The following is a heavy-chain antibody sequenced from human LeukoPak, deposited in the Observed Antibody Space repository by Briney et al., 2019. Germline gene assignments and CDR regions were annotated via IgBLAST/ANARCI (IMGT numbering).Heavy chain of an antibody. Sequence: GASVKVSCKASGGTFSSYAISWVRQAPGQGLEWMGGIIPIFGTANYTQKFQGRVTITADKSTSTAYMELSSLRSEDTAVYYCAREKPGAFDYWGQGTLVTVSS. CDR3: AREKPGAFDY. J-gene: IGHJ4*02. CDR1: GGTFSSYA. V-gene: IGHV1-69*06. CDR2: IIPIFGTA. D-gene: IGHD1-14*01.